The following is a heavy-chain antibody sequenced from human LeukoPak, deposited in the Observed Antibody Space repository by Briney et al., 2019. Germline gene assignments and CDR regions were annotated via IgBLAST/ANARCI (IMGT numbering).Heavy chain of an antibody. CDR3: ARSLPYGTTWYGRSDF. CDR1: GFPFNAHW. CDR2: IRQDGDTK. J-gene: IGHJ4*02. D-gene: IGHD6-13*01. Sequence: GGSLRLSCAASGFPFNAHWMTWVRQAPGKGLEWVANIRQDGDTKYYVDSVKGRFTISRDNAMKSLYLQMNSLRAEDTAIYDCARSLPYGTTWYGRSDFWGQGTLVTVSS. V-gene: IGHV3-7*03.